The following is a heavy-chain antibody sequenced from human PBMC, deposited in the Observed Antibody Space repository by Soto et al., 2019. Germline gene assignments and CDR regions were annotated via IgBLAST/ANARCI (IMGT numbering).Heavy chain of an antibody. V-gene: IGHV3-21*01. CDR2: ISSSSSYI. D-gene: IGHD6-6*01. J-gene: IGHJ4*02. CDR1: GFTFSSYS. Sequence: VQLVESGGGLGKPGGSLRLSCAASGFTFSSYSMNWVRQARGKGLEWVSSISSSSSYIYYGDSVKGRFIISRDNARKSLYLQMNSMTAEDTAVYYCARVGGQLVPGFDYWGQGTRVTVAS. CDR3: ARVGGQLVPGFDY.